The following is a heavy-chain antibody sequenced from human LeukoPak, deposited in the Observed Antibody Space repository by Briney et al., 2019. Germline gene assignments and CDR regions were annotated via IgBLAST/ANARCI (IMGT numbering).Heavy chain of an antibody. V-gene: IGHV3-74*01. Sequence: GRSLRLSSAAYRLTSTTYWIHWVRQAPGNGLVWVSRQKSDGSSTGYADSVKGRFTIARENAKNTLYLQMNSLRAEDTAVYYCARDVAPLHWLDVWGQGTTVTVSS. J-gene: IGHJ6*02. CDR3: ARDVAPLHWLDV. D-gene: IGHD3-9*01. CDR1: RLTSTTYW. CDR2: QKSDGSST.